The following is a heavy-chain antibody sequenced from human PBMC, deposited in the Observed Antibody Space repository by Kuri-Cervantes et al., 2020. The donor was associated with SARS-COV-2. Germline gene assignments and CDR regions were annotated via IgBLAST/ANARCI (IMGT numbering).Heavy chain of an antibody. D-gene: IGHD6-19*01. V-gene: IGHV1-2*04. J-gene: IGHJ6*02. Sequence: ASVKVSCKASGYTFTSYGVSWVRQAPGQGLEWMGWINPNSGGTNYAQKFQGWVTMTRDTPISTAYMELSRLRSDDTAVYYCARSYSSGWYYYYGMDVWGQGTTVTVSS. CDR1: GYTFTSYG. CDR2: INPNSGGT. CDR3: ARSYSSGWYYYYGMDV.